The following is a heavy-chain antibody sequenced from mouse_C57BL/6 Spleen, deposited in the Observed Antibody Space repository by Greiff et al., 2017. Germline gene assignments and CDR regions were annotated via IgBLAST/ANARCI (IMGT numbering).Heavy chain of an antibody. CDR3: ASMIKRAMDY. CDR1: GYAFSSSW. V-gene: IGHV1-82*01. D-gene: IGHD2-4*01. J-gene: IGHJ4*01. Sequence: VQLQQSGPELVKPGASVKISCKASGYAFSSSWMNWVKQRPGRGLEWIGRIYPGDGDTNYNGKFKGKATLTADKSSSTAYMQLSSLTSEDSAVYFCASMIKRAMDYWGKGTSVTVSS. CDR2: IYPGDGDT.